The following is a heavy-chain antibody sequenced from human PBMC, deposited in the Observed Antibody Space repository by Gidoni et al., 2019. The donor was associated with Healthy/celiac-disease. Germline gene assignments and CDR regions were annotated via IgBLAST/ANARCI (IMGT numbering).Heavy chain of an antibody. V-gene: IGHV3-48*02. CDR3: ARAPGGYSYGSKNNWFDP. Sequence: EVQLVESGGGLVQPGRSLRLSCAASGFPFSSYSMNWVRQAPGKGLEWVSYISSSSSTIYYADSVKGRFTISRDNAKNSLYLQMNSLRDEDTAVYYCARAPGGYSYGSKNNWFDPWGQGTLVTVSS. CDR2: ISSSSSTI. CDR1: GFPFSSYS. J-gene: IGHJ5*02. D-gene: IGHD5-18*01.